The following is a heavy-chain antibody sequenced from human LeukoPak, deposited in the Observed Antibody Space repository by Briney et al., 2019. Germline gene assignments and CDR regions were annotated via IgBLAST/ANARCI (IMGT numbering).Heavy chain of an antibody. D-gene: IGHD6-6*01. J-gene: IGHJ5*02. V-gene: IGHV1-69*05. CDR1: GGTFSSYA. Sequence: SVKVSCKASGGTFSSYAISWVRQAPGQGLEWMGGITPICGTANYAQKFQGRVTITTDESTSTAYMELSSLRSEDTAVYYCASHGGRGISKAARPNNWFDPWGQGTLVTVSS. CDR3: ASHGGRGISKAARPNNWFDP. CDR2: ITPICGTA.